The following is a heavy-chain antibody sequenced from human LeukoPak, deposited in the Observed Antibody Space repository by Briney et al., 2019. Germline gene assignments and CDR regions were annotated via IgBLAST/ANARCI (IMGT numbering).Heavy chain of an antibody. D-gene: IGHD3-22*01. Sequence: ASVKVSCKASGYSFTSYDINWVRQATGQGLEWMGWMSPNSGNTGYAQKFQGRVTITADESTSIAYMELSSLRSEDTAVYYCAGSPPYYDSSGYPDYWGQGTLVTVSS. J-gene: IGHJ4*02. V-gene: IGHV1-8*03. CDR3: AGSPPYYDSSGYPDY. CDR1: GYSFTSYD. CDR2: MSPNSGNT.